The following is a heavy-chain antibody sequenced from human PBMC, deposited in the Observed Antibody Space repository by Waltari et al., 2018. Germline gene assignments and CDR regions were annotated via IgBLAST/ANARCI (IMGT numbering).Heavy chain of an antibody. V-gene: IGHV4-31*03. D-gene: IGHD2-15*01. J-gene: IGHJ3*02. CDR2: IYYSGST. CDR1: GGSISSGGYY. Sequence: TVSGGSISSGGYYWSWIRQHPGKGLEWIGYIYYSGSTYYNPSLKSRVTISVDTSKNQFSLKLSSVTAADTAVYYCARDGKYGGNGRDAFDIWGQGTMVTVSS. CDR3: ARDGKYGGNGRDAFDI.